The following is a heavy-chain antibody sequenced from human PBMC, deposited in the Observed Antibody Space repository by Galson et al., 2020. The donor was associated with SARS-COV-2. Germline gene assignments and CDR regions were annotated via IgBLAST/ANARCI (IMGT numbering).Heavy chain of an antibody. D-gene: IGHD5-12*01. J-gene: IGHJ3*01. CDR2: MKFSSGNT. CDR3: TSVVTGHSFHNSGYLG. V-gene: IGHV1-8*01. CDR1: GHTFTNYD. Sequence: GESLKISCKTSGHTFTNYDVNWVRQASGQGLEWMGWMKFSSGNTASAQKFRGRLTLTRDTSTGTAYMELSRLRFEDTAVYYCTSVVTGHSFHNSGYLGWGQGTKVTVSS.